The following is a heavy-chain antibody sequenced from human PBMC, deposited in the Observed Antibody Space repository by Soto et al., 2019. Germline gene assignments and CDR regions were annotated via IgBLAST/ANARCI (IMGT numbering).Heavy chain of an antibody. J-gene: IGHJ4*02. Sequence: QVQLQQSGPRLVKPSGTLSLTCYVSGGSISSTNWWTWVRQPPGKGLEWIGEIYHTGNTNYNPSVRSRSPQSVEKSNNDFPRTRGEVTAADPPVYYGATPPPRIEASLLPIPPWAKEILVPFPS. D-gene: IGHD2-2*01. CDR3: ATPPPRIEASLLPIPP. CDR2: IYHTGNT. CDR1: GGSISSTNW. V-gene: IGHV4-4*02.